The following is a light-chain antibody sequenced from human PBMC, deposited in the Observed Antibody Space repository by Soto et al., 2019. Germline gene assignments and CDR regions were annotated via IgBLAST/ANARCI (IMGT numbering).Light chain of an antibody. V-gene: IGKV3-20*01. CDR1: QSVSSSY. CDR3: QQYGSSKLT. CDR2: GAS. Sequence: EIVLTQSPGTLSLSPGERATLSCRASQSVSSSYLAWYQQKPGQAPRLLIYGASSRATGIPDRFSGSGFGTDFTLTIFSLEPEDFAVYYCQQYGSSKLTFGGGTKVDIK. J-gene: IGKJ4*01.